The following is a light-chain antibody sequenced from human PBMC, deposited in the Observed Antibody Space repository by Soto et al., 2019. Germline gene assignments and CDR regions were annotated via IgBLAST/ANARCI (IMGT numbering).Light chain of an antibody. V-gene: IGKV3-15*01. Sequence: EIVITQSRATLAASPRERPSLYCRASPGVSSYLASDQQNAGQAPRLLIYGASTSATGIPARFSGSASGTEVTLTISSLQSENLAVYYYQHYNKWPRTFGQGTKVEIK. CDR1: PGVSSY. J-gene: IGKJ1*01. CDR3: QHYNKWPRT. CDR2: GAS.